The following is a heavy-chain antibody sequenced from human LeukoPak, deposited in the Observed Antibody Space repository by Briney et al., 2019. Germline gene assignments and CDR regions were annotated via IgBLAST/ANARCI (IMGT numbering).Heavy chain of an antibody. Sequence: GGSLRLSCAASGFTFSSYSMNWVRQAPGKGLEWVSYISSSSSTIYYADSVKGRFTISRDNAKNSLYLQMNSLRAEDTAVYYCARVLQSLRYFDWLSLPNWFDPWGQGTLVTVSS. CDR1: GFTFSSYS. V-gene: IGHV3-48*01. CDR2: ISSSSSTI. CDR3: ARVLQSLRYFDWLSLPNWFDP. J-gene: IGHJ5*02. D-gene: IGHD3-9*01.